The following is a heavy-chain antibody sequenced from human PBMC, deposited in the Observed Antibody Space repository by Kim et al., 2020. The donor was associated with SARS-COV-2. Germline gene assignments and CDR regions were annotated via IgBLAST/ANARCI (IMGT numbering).Heavy chain of an antibody. CDR3: AREYDILEFDY. CDR2: A. J-gene: IGHJ4*02. Sequence: ANYAQKFQGRVTITADESTSTAYMELSSLRSEDTAVYYCAREYDILEFDYWGQGTLVTVSS. D-gene: IGHD3-9*01. V-gene: IGHV1-69*01.